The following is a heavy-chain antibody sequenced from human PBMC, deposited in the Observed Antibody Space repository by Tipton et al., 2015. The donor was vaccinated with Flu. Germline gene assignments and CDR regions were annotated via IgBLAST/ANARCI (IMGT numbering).Heavy chain of an antibody. CDR3: ARGGGCSGGSCYGSYYQYGMDV. CDR1: GGSISSYY. V-gene: IGHV4-59*13. D-gene: IGHD2-15*01. CDR2: THYRARS. J-gene: IGHJ6*02. Sequence: TLSLTCSVSGGSISSYYWNWIRQPPGQGPEWNGYTHYRARSNHNPSFKRRIPISVDTSKTQFYLKLSSVTAADPAVYYCARGGGCSGGSCYGSYYQYGMDVWGQGTTVTVSS.